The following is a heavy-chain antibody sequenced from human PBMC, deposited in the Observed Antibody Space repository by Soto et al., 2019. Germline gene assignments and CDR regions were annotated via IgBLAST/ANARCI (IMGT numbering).Heavy chain of an antibody. CDR3: ARDLAEMAKNVSPPAY. J-gene: IGHJ4*02. CDR1: GFTFSSYA. D-gene: IGHD5-12*01. CDR2: ISYDGSNK. Sequence: PGGSLRLSCAASGFTFSSYAMHWVRQAPGKGLEWVAVISYDGSNKYYADSVKGRFTISRDNSKNTLYLQMNSLRAEDTAVYYCARDLAEMAKNVSPPAYWGQGTLVTVSS. V-gene: IGHV3-30-3*01.